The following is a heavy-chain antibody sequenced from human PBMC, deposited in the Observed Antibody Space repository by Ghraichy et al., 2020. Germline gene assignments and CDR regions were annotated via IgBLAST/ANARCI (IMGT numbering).Heavy chain of an antibody. CDR1: GGSISSGGYS. Sequence: SETLSLTCAVSGGSISSGGYSWSWIRQPPGKGLEWIGYIYHSGSTYYNPSLKSRVTISVDRSKNHFSLRLSSVTAADTAVYYCARGNYGSSFHGFDIWGQGTMVTVSS. V-gene: IGHV4-30-2*01. CDR2: IYHSGST. CDR3: ARGNYGSSFHGFDI. D-gene: IGHD3-10*01. J-gene: IGHJ3*02.